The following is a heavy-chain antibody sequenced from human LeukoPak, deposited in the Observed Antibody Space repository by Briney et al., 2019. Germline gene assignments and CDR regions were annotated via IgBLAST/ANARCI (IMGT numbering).Heavy chain of an antibody. CDR3: ARSPSGYSGYDPVYY. D-gene: IGHD5-12*01. Sequence: SETLSLTCTVSGGSISSSSYYWGWIRQPPGKGLEWIGSIYYSGSAYYNPSLKSRVTISVDTSKNQFSLKLSSVTAADTAVYYCARSPSGYSGYDPVYYWGQGTLVTVSS. J-gene: IGHJ4*02. CDR2: IYYSGSA. V-gene: IGHV4-39*07. CDR1: GGSISSSSYY.